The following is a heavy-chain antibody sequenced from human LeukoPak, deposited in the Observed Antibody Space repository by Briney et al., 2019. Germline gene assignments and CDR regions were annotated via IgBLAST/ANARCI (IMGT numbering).Heavy chain of an antibody. Sequence: HPGGSLRLSCAASGFTFSSYSMNWVRQAPGKGLEWVSYISSSSSTIYYADSVKGRFTISRDNAKNSLYLQMNSLRAEDTAVYYCARGESGYASYWGQGTLVTVSS. CDR3: ARGESGYASY. CDR1: GFTFSSYS. CDR2: ISSSSSTI. D-gene: IGHD3-3*01. V-gene: IGHV3-48*04. J-gene: IGHJ4*02.